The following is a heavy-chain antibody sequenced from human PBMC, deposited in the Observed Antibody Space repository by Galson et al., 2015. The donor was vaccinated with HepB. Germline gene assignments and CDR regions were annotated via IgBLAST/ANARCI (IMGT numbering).Heavy chain of an antibody. CDR3: ARARDYGDYSDAFDI. CDR2: INAGNGNT. CDR1: GYTFTSYA. J-gene: IGHJ3*02. Sequence: SVKVSCKASGYTFTSYAMHWVRQAPGQRLEWMGWINAGNGNTKYSQKFQGRVTITRDTSASTAYMELSSLRSEDTAVYYCARARDYGDYSDAFDIWGQGTMVTVSS. D-gene: IGHD4-17*01. V-gene: IGHV1-3*01.